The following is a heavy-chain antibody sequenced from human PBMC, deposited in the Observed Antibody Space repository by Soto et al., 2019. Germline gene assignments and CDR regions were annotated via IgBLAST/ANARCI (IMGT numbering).Heavy chain of an antibody. D-gene: IGHD3-16*02. CDR2: ISYDGSDK. Sequence: QEQLVESGGGVVQPGRSLRLSCAASGFTFSSYAMHWVRQAPGKGLEWVAVISYDGSDKYHADSVKGRFTISRDNSKNTLNLQMISLRADDTAVYYCAKALGELSPGSYDYWGQGTLITVSS. J-gene: IGHJ4*02. CDR3: AKALGELSPGSYDY. CDR1: GFTFSSYA. V-gene: IGHV3-30*18.